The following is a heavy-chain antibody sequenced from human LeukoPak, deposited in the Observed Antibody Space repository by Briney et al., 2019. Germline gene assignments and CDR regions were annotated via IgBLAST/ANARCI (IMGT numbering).Heavy chain of an antibody. V-gene: IGHV1-18*01. CDR2: ISAYNGNT. D-gene: IGHD6-13*01. J-gene: IGHJ6*03. Sequence: ASVKVSCKASGYTLTSYGISWVRQAPGQGLEWMGWISAYNGNTNYAQKLQGRVTMTTDTSTSTAYMELRSLRSDDTAVYYCARVGSSSPSDYYMDVWGKGTTVTVSS. CDR3: ARVGSSSPSDYYMDV. CDR1: GYTLTSYG.